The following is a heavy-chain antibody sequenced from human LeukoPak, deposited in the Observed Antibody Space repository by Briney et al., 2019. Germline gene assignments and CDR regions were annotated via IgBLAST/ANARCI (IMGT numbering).Heavy chain of an antibody. V-gene: IGHV3-23*01. Sequence: GGSLRLSCAASGFTFSSYVMSWVRQAPGKGLEWVSGISGSADITYYAGSVKGRFTISRDNSKNTLYLQMNSLRGEDTAVYYCAKYSLGGNTPCDFWGQGTLVTVSS. CDR2: ISGSADIT. J-gene: IGHJ4*02. D-gene: IGHD2-15*01. CDR1: GFTFSSYV. CDR3: AKYSLGGNTPCDF.